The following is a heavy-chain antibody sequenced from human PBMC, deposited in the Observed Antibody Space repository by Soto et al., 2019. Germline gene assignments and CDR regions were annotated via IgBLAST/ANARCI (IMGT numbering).Heavy chain of an antibody. D-gene: IGHD5-12*01. CDR2: IIPIFGTA. V-gene: IGHV1-69*13. CDR1: GYTFTSYG. J-gene: IGHJ5*02. Sequence: GASVKVSCKASGYTFTSYGISWVRQTPGQGLEWMGGIIPIFGTANYAQKFQGRVTITADESTSTAYMELSSLRSEDTAVYYCARYMATIRGCWFDPWGQGTLVTVSS. CDR3: ARYMATIRGCWFDP.